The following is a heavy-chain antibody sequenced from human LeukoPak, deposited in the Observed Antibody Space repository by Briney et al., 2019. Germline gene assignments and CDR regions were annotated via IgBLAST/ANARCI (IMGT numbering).Heavy chain of an antibody. D-gene: IGHD2-15*01. CDR1: GGTFISYA. Sequence: SVKVSCKASGGTFISYAISWVRQAPGQGLEWMGGIIPIFGTANYAQKFQGRVTITADESTSTAYMELSSLRSEDTAVYYCARSKIRYCSGGSCYSAAYDYWGQGTLVTVSS. V-gene: IGHV1-69*13. J-gene: IGHJ4*02. CDR3: ARSKIRYCSGGSCYSAAYDY. CDR2: IIPIFGTA.